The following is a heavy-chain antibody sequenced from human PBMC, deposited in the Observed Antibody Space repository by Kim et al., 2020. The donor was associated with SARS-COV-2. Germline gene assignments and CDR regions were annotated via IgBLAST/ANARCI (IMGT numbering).Heavy chain of an antibody. V-gene: IGHV3-7*01. J-gene: IGHJ2*01. CDR3: AKVQPFDSSAYCPLEF. Sequence: GGSLRLSCEASGFTFSSHWMSWVRQAPGKGLEWVAHIKEDGSKSYYVDSVKGRFTISRDNAKNSLYLQMNTLGAEDTALYYCAKVQPFDSSAYCPLEFWG. D-gene: IGHD3-22*01. CDR2: IKEDGSKS. CDR1: GFTFSSHW.